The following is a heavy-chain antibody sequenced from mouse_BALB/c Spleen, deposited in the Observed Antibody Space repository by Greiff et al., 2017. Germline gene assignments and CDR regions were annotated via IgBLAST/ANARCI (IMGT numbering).Heavy chain of an antibody. CDR3: ARSDYDGYFDY. D-gene: IGHD2-4*01. J-gene: IGHJ2*01. CDR1: GYTFTSYV. V-gene: IGHV1-14*01. CDR2: INPYNDGT. Sequence: LVESGPELVKPGASVKMSCKASGYTFTSYVMHWVKQKPGQGLEWIGYINPYNDGTKYNEKFKGKATLTSDKSSSTAYMELSSLTSEDSAVYYCARSDYDGYFDYWGQGTTLTVSS.